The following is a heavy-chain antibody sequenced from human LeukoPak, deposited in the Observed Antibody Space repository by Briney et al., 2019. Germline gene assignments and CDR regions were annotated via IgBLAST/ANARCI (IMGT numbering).Heavy chain of an antibody. CDR1: GGSFSGYY. V-gene: IGHV4-34*01. D-gene: IGHD2-2*01. Sequence: SETLSLTCAVYGGSFSGYYWSWIRQPPGKGLEWIGEINHSGSTNYNPSLKSRVTISVDTSKDQFSLKLSSVTAADTAVYYCARDGSPTTVRGCSSTSCYVGYDYWGQGTLVTVSS. J-gene: IGHJ4*02. CDR3: ARDGSPTTVRGCSSTSCYVGYDY. CDR2: INHSGST.